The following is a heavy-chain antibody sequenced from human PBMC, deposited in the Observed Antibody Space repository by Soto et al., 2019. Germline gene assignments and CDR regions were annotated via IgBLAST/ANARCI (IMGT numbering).Heavy chain of an antibody. V-gene: IGHV4-4*07. CDR3: VREMALLWFGELSNNYYYGMDV. CDR1: GGSISSYY. J-gene: IGHJ6*02. Sequence: SETLSLTCTVSGGSISSYYWSWIRQPAGKGLEWIGRIYTSGSTNYNPSLKSRVTMSVDTSKNQFSLKLSSVTAADTAVYYCVREMALLWFGELSNNYYYGMDVWGQGTTVTVSS. D-gene: IGHD3-10*01. CDR2: IYTSGST.